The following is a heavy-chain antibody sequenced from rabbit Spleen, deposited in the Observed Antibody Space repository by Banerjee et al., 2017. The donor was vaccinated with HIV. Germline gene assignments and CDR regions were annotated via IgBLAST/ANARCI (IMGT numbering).Heavy chain of an antibody. CDR2: VYAGSSGST. J-gene: IGHJ6*01. D-gene: IGHD8-1*01. Sequence: QEQLKESGGGLVTPGGTLTLTCTASGFSFNSGYDMCWVRQAPGKGLEWIACVYAGSSGSTYSATWAKGRFTISKTSSTTVTLQMTSLTAADTATYFCARDTGTSFSTYGMDLWGPGTLVTVS. CDR3: ARDTGTSFSTYGMDL. CDR1: GFSFNSGYD. V-gene: IGHV1S45*01.